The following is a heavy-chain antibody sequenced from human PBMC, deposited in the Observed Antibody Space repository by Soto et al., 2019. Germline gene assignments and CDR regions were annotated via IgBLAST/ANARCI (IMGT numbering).Heavy chain of an antibody. CDR3: AKVSLGALTFTDYYYYGLDV. D-gene: IGHD1-26*01. CDR2: ISGGGGST. V-gene: IGHV3-23*01. Sequence: GGSLRLSCAASGFTFSTYAMNWVRQAPGKGLEWVSAISGGGGSTYYADSVKGRVTISRDNSKNTLYLQMNSLRAEDTAVYYCAKVSLGALTFTDYYYYGLDVWGQGTTVTISS. CDR1: GFTFSTYA. J-gene: IGHJ6*02.